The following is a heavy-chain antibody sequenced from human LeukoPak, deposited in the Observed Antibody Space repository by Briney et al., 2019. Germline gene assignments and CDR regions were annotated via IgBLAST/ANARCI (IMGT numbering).Heavy chain of an antibody. CDR1: GYTFTIYG. D-gene: IGHD3-10*01. CDR2: ISAYNGNT. V-gene: IGHV1-18*01. CDR3: AREDGGNWFDP. Sequence: GASVKVSFKASGYTFTIYGISWVGQAPGQGGERMGWISAYNGNTNYTQKLQGRVTMTTDTSTSTAYMELRSLRSDDTAVYYCAREDGGNWFDPWGQGTLVTVSS. J-gene: IGHJ5*02.